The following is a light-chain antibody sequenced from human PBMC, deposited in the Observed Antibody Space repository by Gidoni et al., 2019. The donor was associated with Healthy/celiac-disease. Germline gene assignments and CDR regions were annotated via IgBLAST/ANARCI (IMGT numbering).Light chain of an antibody. V-gene: IGLV3-25*03. Sequence: SYELTQPPSVSVSPGQTARITSSGDAFPKQYAYWYQQKPGQAPVLVISKDSERPSGIPERSSGSSSVTTVTLTISGVQAEDEADYYCQSADSSGTHVVFGGGTKLTVL. J-gene: IGLJ2*01. CDR1: AFPKQY. CDR3: QSADSSGTHVV. CDR2: KDS.